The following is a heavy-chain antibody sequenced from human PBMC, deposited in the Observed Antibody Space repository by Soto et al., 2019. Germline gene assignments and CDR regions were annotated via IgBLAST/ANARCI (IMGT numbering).Heavy chain of an antibody. CDR3: AREREKRQWLGYFDY. V-gene: IGHV3-33*01. J-gene: IGHJ4*02. Sequence: GGSLRLSCAASGFTFSSYGTHWVRQAPGKGLEWVAVIWYDGSNKYYADSVKGRLTISRDNSKNTLYLQMNSLRAEDTAVYYCAREREKRQWLGYFDYWGQGTLVTVSS. CDR2: IWYDGSNK. CDR1: GFTFSSYG. D-gene: IGHD6-19*01.